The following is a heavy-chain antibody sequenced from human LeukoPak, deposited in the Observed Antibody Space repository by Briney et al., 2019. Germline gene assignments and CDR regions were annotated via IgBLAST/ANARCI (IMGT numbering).Heavy chain of an antibody. CDR3: ARDQEAFDY. Sequence: ASVKVSCKASGYTFTNNYLHWVRQAPGQGLEWMGGIIPIFGTANYAQKFQGRVTVTRDTSTSTVHMELSGLRSEDTAVYYCARDQEAFDYWGQGTLVTVSS. V-gene: IGHV1-46*01. CDR2: IIPIFGTA. J-gene: IGHJ4*02. CDR1: GYTFTNNY.